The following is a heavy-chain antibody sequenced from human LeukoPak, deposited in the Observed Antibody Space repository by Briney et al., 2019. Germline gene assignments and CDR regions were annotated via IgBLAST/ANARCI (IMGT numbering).Heavy chain of an antibody. CDR3: ARDYCSSTSCYDY. Sequence: GGSLRLSCAASGFTFSSYEMNWVRQAPGKGLEWVSYISSSGSTIYYADSVKGRFTISRDNAKNSLYLQMDSLRAEDTAVYYCARDYCSSTSCYDYWGQGTLVTVSS. V-gene: IGHV3-48*03. J-gene: IGHJ4*02. CDR2: ISSSGSTI. D-gene: IGHD2-2*01. CDR1: GFTFSSYE.